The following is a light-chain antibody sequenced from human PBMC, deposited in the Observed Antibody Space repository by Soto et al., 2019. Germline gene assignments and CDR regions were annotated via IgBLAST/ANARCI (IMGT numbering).Light chain of an antibody. CDR1: QSIDSY. Sequence: DIQMTQSPSSLSASVGDRLTITCRASQSIDSYLNWYQQKPGKAPKLLIFAASSLQSGVPSRFSGSGSGTDFTVTISSLQPDDFATYYCQQTYSVPGSFGGGTKVEVK. CDR2: AAS. CDR3: QQTYSVPGS. V-gene: IGKV1-39*01. J-gene: IGKJ4*01.